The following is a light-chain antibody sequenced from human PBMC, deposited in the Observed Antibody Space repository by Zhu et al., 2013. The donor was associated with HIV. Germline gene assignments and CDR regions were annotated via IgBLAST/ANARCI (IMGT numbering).Light chain of an antibody. CDR1: QSVLYSSDNKNY. Sequence: DIVMTQSPESLAVSLGERATLNCKSSQSVLYSSDNKNYLAWYQQKPRQPPKLLIYWASTRESGVPDRFSGSGSGTDFTLTISSLQAEDVAVYYCQQYYSGPRTFGQGTKLEIK. CDR2: WAS. CDR3: QQYYSGPRT. J-gene: IGKJ2*01. V-gene: IGKV4-1*01.